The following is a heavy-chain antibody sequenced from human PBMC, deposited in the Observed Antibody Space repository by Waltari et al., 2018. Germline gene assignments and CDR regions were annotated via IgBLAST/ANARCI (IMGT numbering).Heavy chain of an antibody. Sequence: QLQLQESGPGLVKPSETLSLTCTVSGGSISSSSYYWGWIRQPPGKGLEWIGSIYYSGRTYDNPSLKSRVTISVDTSKNQFSLKLSSVTAADTAVYYCARDYGDFSNWFDPWGQGTLVTVSS. CDR3: ARDYGDFSNWFDP. CDR2: IYYSGRT. V-gene: IGHV4-39*07. J-gene: IGHJ5*02. D-gene: IGHD4-17*01. CDR1: GGSISSSSYY.